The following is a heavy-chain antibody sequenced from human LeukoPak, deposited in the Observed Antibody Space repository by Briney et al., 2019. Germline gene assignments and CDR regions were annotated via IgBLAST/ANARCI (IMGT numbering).Heavy chain of an antibody. D-gene: IGHD4-23*01. J-gene: IGHJ4*02. CDR1: GGSISSHY. Sequence: SENLSLTCTVSGGSISSHYWSWLRQPPGKGLEWIGYIYYSGSTNYNPSLKSRVTISVDTSKNQFSLKLSSVTAADTAVYYCARHRKRWSSIDYWGQGTLVTVSS. CDR2: IYYSGST. CDR3: ARHRKRWSSIDY. V-gene: IGHV4-59*11.